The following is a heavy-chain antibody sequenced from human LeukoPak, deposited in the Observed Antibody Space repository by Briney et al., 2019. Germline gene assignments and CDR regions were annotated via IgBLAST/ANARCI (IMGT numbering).Heavy chain of an antibody. CDR3: ARHLRAPDGNSYFDY. J-gene: IGHJ4*02. CDR1: GFSFSSYW. D-gene: IGHD5-24*01. Sequence: GESLKISCKGSGFSFSSYWIGWVRQMSGKGLEWMGIIYPGDSDTIYSSSFQDQVSISADKSISTAYLQWSSLKASDTATYYCARHLRAPDGNSYFDYWGQGTLVTVSS. V-gene: IGHV5-51*01. CDR2: IYPGDSDT.